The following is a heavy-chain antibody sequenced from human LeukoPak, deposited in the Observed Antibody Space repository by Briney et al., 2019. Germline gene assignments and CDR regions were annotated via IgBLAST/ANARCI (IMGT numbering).Heavy chain of an antibody. Sequence: GGSLRLSCVASGLNFDDSAMHWVRQAPGKGLEWVSAIGAGGTFTYYADSVKGRYTISRDNSRNPLYLQMNSLRADDTAVYYCAKDPDYTTYGYYFDYWGQGTLVTASS. V-gene: IGHV3-23*01. CDR3: AKDPDYTTYGYYFDY. CDR2: IGAGGTFT. J-gene: IGHJ4*02. CDR1: GLNFDDSA. D-gene: IGHD4-11*01.